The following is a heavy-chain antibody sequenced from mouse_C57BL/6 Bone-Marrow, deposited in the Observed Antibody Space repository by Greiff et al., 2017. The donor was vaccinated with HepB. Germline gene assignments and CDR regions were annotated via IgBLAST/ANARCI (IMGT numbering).Heavy chain of an antibody. CDR2: FHPYNDDT. Sequence: VKLVESGAELVKPGASVKMSCKASGYTFTTYPIEWMKQNHGKSLEWIGNFHPYNDDTKYNEKFKGKATLTVEKSSSTVYLELSRLTSDDSAVYYCARRGLLRYPWFAYWGQGTLVTVSA. D-gene: IGHD1-1*01. V-gene: IGHV1-47*01. J-gene: IGHJ3*01. CDR3: ARRGLLRYPWFAY. CDR1: GYTFTTYP.